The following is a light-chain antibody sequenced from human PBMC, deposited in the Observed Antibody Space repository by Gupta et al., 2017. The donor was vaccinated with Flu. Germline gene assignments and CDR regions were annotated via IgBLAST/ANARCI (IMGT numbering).Light chain of an antibody. V-gene: IGKV1-27*01. J-gene: IGKJ3*01. Sequence: SLSASVGDRVTITCRASQGISNYLAWYQQKPGKVPKLLIYAASTLQSGVTSRFSGSGSGTDFXLTISSXQPEDVATYYCQKYNSAPPGFTFGXGTKVDIK. CDR1: QGISNY. CDR2: AAS. CDR3: QKYNSAPPGFT.